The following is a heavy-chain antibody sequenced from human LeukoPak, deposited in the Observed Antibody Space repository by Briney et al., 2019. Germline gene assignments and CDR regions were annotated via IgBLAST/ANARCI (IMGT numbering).Heavy chain of an antibody. CDR3: ARGGIVVDFQH. CDR2: IYSGGST. J-gene: IGHJ1*01. CDR1: EFTVSNHW. D-gene: IGHD3-22*01. Sequence: PGGSLRLSCVASEFTVSNHWMTWVRQAPGKGLEWVSVIYSGGSTYYADSVKGRFTISRDNSKNTLYLQMNSLRAEDTAVYYCARGGIVVDFQHWGQGTLVTVSS. V-gene: IGHV3-53*01.